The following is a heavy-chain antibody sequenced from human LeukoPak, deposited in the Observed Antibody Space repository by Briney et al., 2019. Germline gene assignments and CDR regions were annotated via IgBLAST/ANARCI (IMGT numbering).Heavy chain of an antibody. J-gene: IGHJ4*02. CDR1: GFTFSSYA. CDR3: ARASGWLLEVYYFDY. CDR2: ISGSGGST. Sequence: GGSLRFSCAASGFTFSSYAMSWVRQAPGKGLEWVSAISGSGGSTYYADSVKGRFTISRDNSKNTLYLQMNSLRAEDTAVYYCARASGWLLEVYYFDYWGQGTLVTVSS. D-gene: IGHD5-18*01. V-gene: IGHV3-23*01.